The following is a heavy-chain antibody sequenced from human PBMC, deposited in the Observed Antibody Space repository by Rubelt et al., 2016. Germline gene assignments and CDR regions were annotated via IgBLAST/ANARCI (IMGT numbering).Heavy chain of an antibody. CDR1: GGSISSSS. D-gene: IGHD6-19*01. J-gene: IGHJ5*02. Sequence: LQLQESGPGLVKPSETLSLTCTVSGGSISSSSYYWGWIRQAPGKGLEWVSSISSSSSYLYYADSVKGRFTISRDNAKNSLYLQMNSLGAEDTAVYYCARDPRAVAGWGGRFDPWGQGTLVTVSS. V-gene: IGHV3-21*01. CDR2: ISSSSSYL. CDR3: ARDPRAVAGWGGRFDP.